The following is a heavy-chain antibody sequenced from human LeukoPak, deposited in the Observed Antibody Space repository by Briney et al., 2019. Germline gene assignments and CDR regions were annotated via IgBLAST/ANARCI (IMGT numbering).Heavy chain of an antibody. CDR1: GFTFSSYW. CDR3: ARGAGNSAAGSRNVFDY. V-gene: IGHV3-7*03. Sequence: PGGSLRLTCAASGFTFSSYWMSWVRQAPGKGLEWVANIKEDEREEYYMDPVRGRFTISRDNAKSSLYLRMNSLRVEDTAVYYCARGAGNSAAGSRNVFDYWGQGTLITVSS. D-gene: IGHD6-13*01. J-gene: IGHJ4*02. CDR2: IKEDEREE.